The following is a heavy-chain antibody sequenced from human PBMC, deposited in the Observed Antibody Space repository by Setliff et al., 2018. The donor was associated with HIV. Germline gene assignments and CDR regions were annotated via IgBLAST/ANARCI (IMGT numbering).Heavy chain of an antibody. J-gene: IGHJ4*02. Sequence: ASVKVSCKASGYTFTGYYMHWVRQAPGQGLEWMGWINPNSGGTTYAQKFQGRVTMTRDTSISTAYMEVSRLRSDDTAVYYCARDYYYDRSGYRYFDYWGQGTLVTVSS. CDR2: INPNSGGT. CDR1: GYTFTGYY. CDR3: ARDYYYDRSGYRYFDY. V-gene: IGHV1-2*02. D-gene: IGHD3-22*01.